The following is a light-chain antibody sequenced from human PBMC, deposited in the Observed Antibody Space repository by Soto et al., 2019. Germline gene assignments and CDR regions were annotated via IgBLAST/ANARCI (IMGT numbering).Light chain of an antibody. Sequence: EIVMTQSPATLSVSPGERATLSCRASQTVASNIAWYQQKPGQAPRLLIHGASTRATGVSARFSGTGSGTEFTLTISSLQSEDFAVYYCQQYRNWPPQYTFGQGTRLQIK. CDR3: QQYRNWPPQYT. V-gene: IGKV3-15*01. CDR2: GAS. CDR1: QTVASN. J-gene: IGKJ2*01.